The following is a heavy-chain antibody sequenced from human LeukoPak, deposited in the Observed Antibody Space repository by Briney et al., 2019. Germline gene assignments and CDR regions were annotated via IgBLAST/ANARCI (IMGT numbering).Heavy chain of an antibody. D-gene: IGHD5-24*01. J-gene: IGHJ3*02. CDR3: ARGRDGYNLIDAFDI. V-gene: IGHV3-64*02. Sequence: GGSLRLSCTASGFTFTIYAMHWVRQAPGKGLEYVSAISGDGNRTYYADSVKGRFTISRDNSKNTVSLQMGSLRAEDVAVYYCARGRDGYNLIDAFDIWGQGTMVTVSS. CDR2: ISGDGNRT. CDR1: GFTFTIYA.